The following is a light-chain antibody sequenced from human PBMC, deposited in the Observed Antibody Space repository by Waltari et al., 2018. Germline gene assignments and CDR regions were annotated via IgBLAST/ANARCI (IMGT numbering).Light chain of an antibody. CDR1: SSDIGAYNF. CDR3: SSYTSSSTYV. CDR2: DVS. Sequence: QSALTQPASVSGSPGQSITIPCPGTSSDIGAYNFVSWYQKNPGKAPKVMIYDVSNRPPGVSSRFSGSKSGNTASLTISGLQAEDEADYYCSSYTSSSTYVFGSGTMVTVL. V-gene: IGLV2-14*01. J-gene: IGLJ1*01.